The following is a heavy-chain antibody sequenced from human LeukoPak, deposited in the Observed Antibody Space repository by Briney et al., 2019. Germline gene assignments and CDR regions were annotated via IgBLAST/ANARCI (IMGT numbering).Heavy chain of an antibody. CDR3: ARGSENDYVWGSSDGFYFDY. V-gene: IGHV4-34*01. J-gene: IGHJ4*02. Sequence: PSETLSLICAVYGGSFSGYYWSWIRQPPGKGLEWIGEINHSGSTNYNPSLKSQVTISVDTSKNQFSLKLSSVTAADTAVYYCARGSENDYVWGSSDGFYFDYWGQGTPVTVSS. CDR2: INHSGST. CDR1: GGSFSGYY. D-gene: IGHD3-16*01.